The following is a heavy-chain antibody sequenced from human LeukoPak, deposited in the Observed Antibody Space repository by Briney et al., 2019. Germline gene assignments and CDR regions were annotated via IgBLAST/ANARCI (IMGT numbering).Heavy chain of an antibody. CDR1: GFTFDDYA. Sequence: GRSLRLSCAASGFTFDDYAMHWVRQAPGKGLEWVPGISWNSGSIGYADSVKGRFTISRDNSKNTLYLQMNSLRAEDTAVYYCASGSLYYDFWSGYSFYWGQGTLVTVSS. CDR2: ISWNSGSI. V-gene: IGHV3-9*01. CDR3: ASGSLYYDFWSGYSFY. J-gene: IGHJ4*02. D-gene: IGHD3-3*01.